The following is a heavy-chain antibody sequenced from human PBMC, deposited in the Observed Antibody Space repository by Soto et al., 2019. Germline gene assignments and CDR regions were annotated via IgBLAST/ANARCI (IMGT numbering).Heavy chain of an antibody. V-gene: IGHV3-30*04. J-gene: IGHJ4*02. Sequence: PGGSLRLSCAVSGFIFSKYPVHWVRQAPGKGLEWVAVISYDGKNKKYADSVKGRFTISRDNSKSTLYLHMNSLRGEDTATYYCARPPAGSSSGWYLAFDSWGQGTLVTVSS. CDR2: ISYDGKNK. CDR3: ARPPAGSSSGWYLAFDS. D-gene: IGHD6-19*01. CDR1: GFIFSKYP.